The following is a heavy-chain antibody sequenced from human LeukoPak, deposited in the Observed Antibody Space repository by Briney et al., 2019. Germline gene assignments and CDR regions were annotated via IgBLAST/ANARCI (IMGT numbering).Heavy chain of an antibody. CDR2: IYYSGST. CDR3: ARHPPYSSSWLSLDY. J-gene: IGHJ4*02. V-gene: IGHV4-39*01. D-gene: IGHD6-13*01. Sequence: PSETLSLTCTVSGGSISSSAYYWGWIRQPPGKGLEWVGSIYYSGSTYYNPSLKSRVTISVDTSKNQLSLKLSSVTAADMAVYYCARHPPYSSSWLSLDYWGQGTLVTVSS. CDR1: GGSISSSAYY.